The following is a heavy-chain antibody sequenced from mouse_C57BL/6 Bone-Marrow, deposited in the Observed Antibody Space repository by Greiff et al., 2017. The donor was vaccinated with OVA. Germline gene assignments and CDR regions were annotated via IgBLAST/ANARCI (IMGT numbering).Heavy chain of an antibody. Sequence: EVQLQQSGPELVKPGASVKISCKASGYTFTDYYMNWVKQSHGKSLEWIGDINPNNGGTSYNQKFKGKATLTVDKSSSTAYMELRSLTSEDSAVYYCARCFYYGGFAYWGQGTLVTVSA. CDR3: ARCFYYGGFAY. V-gene: IGHV1-26*01. CDR1: GYTFTDYY. CDR2: INPNNGGT. J-gene: IGHJ3*01. D-gene: IGHD1-1*01.